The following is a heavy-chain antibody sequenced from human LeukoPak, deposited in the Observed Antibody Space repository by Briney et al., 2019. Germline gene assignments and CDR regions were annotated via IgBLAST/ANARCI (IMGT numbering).Heavy chain of an antibody. Sequence: PGGSLRLSCAVSGLTFSNAWMSWVRQAPGKGLGWVGRIKSTTVDGTPEYAAPVKGRFTISRDDSKNTVYLQMNSLKTEDTAVYYCARGSYGSFDYWGQGTLVSVSS. CDR2: IKSTTVDGTP. CDR3: ARGSYGSFDY. CDR1: GLTFSNAW. J-gene: IGHJ4*02. V-gene: IGHV3-15*01. D-gene: IGHD5-18*01.